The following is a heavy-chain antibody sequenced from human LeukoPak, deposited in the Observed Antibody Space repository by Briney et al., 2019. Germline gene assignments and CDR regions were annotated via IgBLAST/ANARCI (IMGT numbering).Heavy chain of an antibody. V-gene: IGHV4-38-2*02. D-gene: IGHD3/OR15-3a*01. CDR2: IYHSGST. Sequence: SETLSLTCTVSGYSISSGYYWGWIRQPPGKGLEWIGSIYHSGSTFYNSSLKSRVTISVDTSKNQFSLKLTSVTAADTAMYYCARQTGSGLFILPGGQGTLVTVSS. CDR3: ARQTGSGLFILP. CDR1: GYSISSGYY. J-gene: IGHJ4*02.